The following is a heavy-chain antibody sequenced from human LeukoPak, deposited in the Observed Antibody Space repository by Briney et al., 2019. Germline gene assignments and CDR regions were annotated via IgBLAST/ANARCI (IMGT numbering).Heavy chain of an antibody. CDR2: INESGAA. CDR3: VSSRRYSYVWRWFFGY. CDR1: CGSFRAYY. J-gene: IGHJ4*02. V-gene: IGHV4-34*01. D-gene: IGHD5-18*01. Sequence: SETLSPTCVVYCGSFRAYYWSWIRLPPGKGLEWPGEINESGAANDNPPLKSRLTMSVDTSKNQFSLKLSSLTAADKAIYYCVSSRRYSYVWRWFFGYWGQGTLVTVSS.